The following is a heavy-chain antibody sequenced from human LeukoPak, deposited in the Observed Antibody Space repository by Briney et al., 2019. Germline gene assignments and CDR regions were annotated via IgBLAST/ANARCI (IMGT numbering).Heavy chain of an antibody. CDR3: AKGIIGYWLFDP. D-gene: IGHD2-15*01. Sequence: PGGSLRLSCAASGFTFSSYAMSWVRQAPGKGLEWVSALSGSGGSSYYADSVKGRFTISRNNSKNTLYLQMNSLRAEDTAVYYCAKGIIGYWLFDPWGQGTLVTVSS. CDR1: GFTFSSYA. CDR2: LSGSGGSS. J-gene: IGHJ5*02. V-gene: IGHV3-23*01.